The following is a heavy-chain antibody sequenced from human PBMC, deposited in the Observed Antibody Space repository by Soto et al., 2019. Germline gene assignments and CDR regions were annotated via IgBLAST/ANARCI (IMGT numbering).Heavy chain of an antibody. J-gene: IGHJ3*02. V-gene: IGHV3-7*01. Sequence: GGFLRLSCAASGFTFSSYWMSWVRQAPGKGLEWVANIKQDGSEKYYVDSVKGRFTISRDNAKNSLYLQMNSLRAEDTAVYYCAREGEYSSSWRAFDIWGQGTMVTVSS. D-gene: IGHD6-13*01. CDR2: IKQDGSEK. CDR3: AREGEYSSSWRAFDI. CDR1: GFTFSSYW.